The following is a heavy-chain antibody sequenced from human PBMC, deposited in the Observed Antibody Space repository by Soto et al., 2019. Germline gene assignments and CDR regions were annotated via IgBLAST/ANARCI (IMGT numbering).Heavy chain of an antibody. Sequence: QVLLVESGGGVVQPGGSLRLSCEASGFAFSAYSMHWVRQAPGKGLDWVATIQHNAEHIFYADSVRGRFTISRDNDRNLLYLRMNGLTPEDTALYYCGRVGWGYDYGNGLDGWGHGTTVTVSS. V-gene: IGHV3-30*04. CDR3: GRVGWGYDYGNGLDG. CDR1: GFAFSAYS. CDR2: IQHNAEHI. J-gene: IGHJ6*02. D-gene: IGHD3-16*01.